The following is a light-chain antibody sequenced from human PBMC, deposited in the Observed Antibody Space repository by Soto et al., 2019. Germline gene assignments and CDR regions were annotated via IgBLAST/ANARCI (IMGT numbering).Light chain of an antibody. V-gene: IGKV1-39*01. J-gene: IGKJ5*01. Sequence: DIQMTQSPSSRSASVGERVTITCRASQRISSYLNWYQQKPGKAPRLLIYAASSLQSGVPSRFSGSGSGTDFTLTISSLQPEDFATYYCQQSYSTVTFGGGTRLEIK. CDR2: AAS. CDR1: QRISSY. CDR3: QQSYSTVT.